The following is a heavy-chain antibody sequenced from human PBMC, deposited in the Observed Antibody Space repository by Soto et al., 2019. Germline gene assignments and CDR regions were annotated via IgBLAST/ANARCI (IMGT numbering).Heavy chain of an antibody. CDR3: AKDPARFGVVIPYFQL. CDR2: ILYDGSNK. V-gene: IGHV3-30*18. D-gene: IGHD3-3*01. CDR1: GFTFSTYG. Sequence: GGSLRLSCAVSGFTFSTYGMHWVRQAPGKGLEWVAVILYDGSNKYYADSVKGRFTISRDNSKNTLYLQLNSLRAEDTAVYYCAKDPARFGVVIPYFQLWGQGTLVTVSS. J-gene: IGHJ1*01.